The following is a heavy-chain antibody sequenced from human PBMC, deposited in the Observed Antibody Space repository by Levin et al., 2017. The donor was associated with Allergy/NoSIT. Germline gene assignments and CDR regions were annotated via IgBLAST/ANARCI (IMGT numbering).Heavy chain of an antibody. CDR1: GFTFSNYA. CDR3: AKEMSTVVPVFDY. Sequence: GESLKISCAASGFTFSNYAMSWVRQAPGKGLEWVSAITNSGRTYYADSVKGRFTVSRDNSKNTLYLQMNSLRADDTAVYYCAKEMSTVVPVFDYWGQGTLVTVSS. D-gene: IGHD4-23*01. CDR2: ITNSGRT. J-gene: IGHJ4*02. V-gene: IGHV3-23*01.